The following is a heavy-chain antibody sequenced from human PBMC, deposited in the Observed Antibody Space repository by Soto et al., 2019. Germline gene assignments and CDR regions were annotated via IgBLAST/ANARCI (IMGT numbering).Heavy chain of an antibody. CDR2: IKDDGRDK. J-gene: IGHJ5*02. D-gene: IGHD3-10*01. CDR1: GFTFKSYW. V-gene: IGHV3-7*04. Sequence: EVQMVESGGGLVQPGGSLRLSCAASGFTFKSYWMTWVRQAPGKGLEWVANIKDDGRDKYYVDSVKGRFTISRDNAKNSVYLQMNSLRAEDRALYFCGRDGGRGFWFDPWGQGNLVTVSS. CDR3: GRDGGRGFWFDP.